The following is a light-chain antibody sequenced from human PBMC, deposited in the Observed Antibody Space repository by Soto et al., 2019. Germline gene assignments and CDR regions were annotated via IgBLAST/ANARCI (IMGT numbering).Light chain of an antibody. CDR2: EVS. Sequence: HSVLTQPPSASGFPGQSVTISCTGTRSDIGDYIYVSWYQQHPGKAPKLLLYEVSKRPSGVPDRFSGSKSGNTASLTVSGLQAEDEADYHCSSYAASNNFGVFGGGTKLTVL. CDR1: RSDIGDYIY. CDR3: SSYAASNNFGV. J-gene: IGLJ3*02. V-gene: IGLV2-8*01.